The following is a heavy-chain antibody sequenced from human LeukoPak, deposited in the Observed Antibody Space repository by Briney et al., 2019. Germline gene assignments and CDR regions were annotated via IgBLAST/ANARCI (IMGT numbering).Heavy chain of an antibody. J-gene: IGHJ4*02. CDR3: ARVDDCGGNSVGY. V-gene: IGHV1-46*01. Sequence: ASVNVSCKASGYSFTTYYMHWMRQAPGRGLEGVGTMNPRGGSTNYAQHFQGRVTIIRDPSTSTAYMEMSSLRFEDTAVYYCARVDDCGGNSVGYWGQGPLVTVSS. CDR2: MNPRGGST. CDR1: GYSFTTYY. D-gene: IGHD4-23*01.